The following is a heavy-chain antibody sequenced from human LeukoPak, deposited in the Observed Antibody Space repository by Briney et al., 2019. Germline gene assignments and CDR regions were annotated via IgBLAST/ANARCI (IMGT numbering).Heavy chain of an antibody. CDR3: ARAQRAGTIFGVVIIRNFDY. Sequence: SETLSLTCTVSGGSITNYYWTWIRQPPGKGLEWIGYIHYSGSTNYNPSLKSRVTISVDTSKNQFSLKLSSVTAADTAVYYCARAQRAGTIFGVVIIRNFDYWGQGTLVTVSS. CDR2: IHYSGST. CDR1: GGSITNYY. J-gene: IGHJ4*02. V-gene: IGHV4-59*12. D-gene: IGHD3-3*01.